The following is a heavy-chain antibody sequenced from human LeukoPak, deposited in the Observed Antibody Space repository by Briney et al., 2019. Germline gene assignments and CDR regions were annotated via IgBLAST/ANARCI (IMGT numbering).Heavy chain of an antibody. CDR1: GYTFTGYY. V-gene: IGHV1-2*02. Sequence: ASVKVSCKASGYTFTGYYLHWVRQAPGQGLEWMGWIYPNSGGTNYAQKFQGRVTMTRDTSISTAYMELSRLRSDDTAVYYCARGGHYYGSGSYGQIDYWGQGTLVTVSS. J-gene: IGHJ4*02. CDR2: IYPNSGGT. D-gene: IGHD3-10*01. CDR3: ARGGHYYGSGSYGQIDY.